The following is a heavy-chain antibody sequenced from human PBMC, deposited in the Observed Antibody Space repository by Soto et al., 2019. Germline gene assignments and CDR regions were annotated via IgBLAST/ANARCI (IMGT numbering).Heavy chain of an antibody. V-gene: IGHV3-7*01. Sequence: GGSLRLSCAASGFTFSSYWMSWVRQSPGKGLEWVANIKQDGSEKYYVDSVKGRFTISRDNAKNSLYLQMNSLRAEDTAVYYCARVYYDSSGYYRYYYYYGMDVWGQGTTVTVSS. CDR3: ARVYYDSSGYYRYYYYYGMDV. J-gene: IGHJ6*02. CDR2: IKQDGSEK. D-gene: IGHD3-22*01. CDR1: GFTFSSYW.